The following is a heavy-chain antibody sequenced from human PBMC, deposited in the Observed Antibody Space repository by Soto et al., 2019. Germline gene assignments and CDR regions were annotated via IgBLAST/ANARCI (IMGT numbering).Heavy chain of an antibody. CDR3: AFSGGYSFLDS. D-gene: IGHD1-26*01. Sequence: SVKVSCKASGGTFTSYAIHWVRQAPGQRLEWMGGIIAVIGNANYAQKFQGRVTITTDTSTSTAYMELSSLRSEDTAVYYCAFSGGYSFLDSWGRGPLAT. V-gene: IGHV1-69*10. CDR2: IIAVIGNA. J-gene: IGHJ4*02. CDR1: GGTFTSYA.